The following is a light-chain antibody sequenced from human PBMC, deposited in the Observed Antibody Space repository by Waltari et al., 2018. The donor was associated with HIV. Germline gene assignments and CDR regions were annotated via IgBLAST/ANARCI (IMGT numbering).Light chain of an antibody. J-gene: IGLJ2*01. V-gene: IGLV2-14*03. CDR3: SSYTSSSTLV. Sequence: QSALTQPASVSGSPGQSLTISCPGTSRDVCGYNFVPWYQQHPGKAPKLMIYDVSNRPSGVSNRFSGSKSGNTASLTISGLQAEDEADYYCSSYTSSSTLVFGGGTKLTVL. CDR1: SRDVCGYNF. CDR2: DVS.